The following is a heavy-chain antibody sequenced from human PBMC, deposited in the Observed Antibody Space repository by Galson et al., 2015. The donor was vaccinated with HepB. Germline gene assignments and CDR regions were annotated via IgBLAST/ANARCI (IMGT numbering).Heavy chain of an antibody. D-gene: IGHD6-13*01. CDR3: ARDSRPHEPGIAAAGTGFDY. V-gene: IGHV3-11*06. Sequence: SLRLSCAASGFTFSDYYMSWIRQAPGKGLEWVSYISSSSSYTNYADSVKGRFTISRDNAKNSLYLQMNGLRAEDTAVYYCARDSRPHEPGIAAAGTGFDYWGQGTLVTVSS. CDR1: GFTFSDYY. J-gene: IGHJ4*02. CDR2: ISSSSSYT.